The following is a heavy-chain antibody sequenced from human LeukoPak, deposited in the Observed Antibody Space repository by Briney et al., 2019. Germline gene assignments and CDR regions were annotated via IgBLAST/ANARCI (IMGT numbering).Heavy chain of an antibody. CDR1: GGSFSGYY. D-gene: IGHD1-26*01. V-gene: IGHV4-34*01. CDR3: ARQVGARHFDY. J-gene: IGHJ4*02. CDR2: INHSGST. Sequence: SETLSLTCAVYGGSFSGYYWSWIRQPPGKGLEWIGEINHSGSTNYNPSLKSRVTISVDTSKNQFSLKLSSVTAADTAVYYCARQVGARHFDYWGQGTLVTVSS.